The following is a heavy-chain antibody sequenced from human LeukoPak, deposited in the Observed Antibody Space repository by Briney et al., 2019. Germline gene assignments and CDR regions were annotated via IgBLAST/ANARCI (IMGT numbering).Heavy chain of an antibody. CDR1: GYTFTSYD. D-gene: IGHD2-2*01. CDR3: ARGRRIVVVPAAVYYFDY. J-gene: IGHJ4*02. Sequence: ASVKVSCKASGYTFTSYDINWVRQATGQGLEWMGWMNPNSGNTGYAQKFQGRVTMTRNTSISTAYMELSSLRSEDTAVYYRARGRRIVVVPAAVYYFDYWGQGTLVTVSS. V-gene: IGHV1-8*01. CDR2: MNPNSGNT.